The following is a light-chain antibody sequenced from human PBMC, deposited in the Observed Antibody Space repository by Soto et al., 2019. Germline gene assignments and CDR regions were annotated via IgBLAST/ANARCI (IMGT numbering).Light chain of an antibody. Sequence: EIVMTQSPATLSVSPGEGATLFCRASQSISNNLAWYQQQPGQAPRLLIYGASSRATGVPARFSGSGSGTDFTLTISSLEPEDFAVYYCQQRQYWPPITFGQGTRLEIK. CDR1: QSISNN. J-gene: IGKJ5*01. CDR3: QQRQYWPPIT. V-gene: IGKV3-15*01. CDR2: GAS.